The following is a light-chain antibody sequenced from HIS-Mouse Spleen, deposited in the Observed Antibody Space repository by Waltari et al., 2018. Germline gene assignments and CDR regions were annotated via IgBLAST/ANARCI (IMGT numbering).Light chain of an antibody. CDR2: GKN. J-gene: IGLJ2*01. CDR3: NSRDSSGNHVV. Sequence: SSELTQDPAVSVALGQTVRITCQVDSLRSYYASWYQQKPGQAPVLVIYGKNNRPSGIPDRVSGSSSGNTASLTITGAQAEDEADYYCNSRDSSGNHVVFGGGTKLTVL. CDR1: SLRSYY. V-gene: IGLV3-19*01.